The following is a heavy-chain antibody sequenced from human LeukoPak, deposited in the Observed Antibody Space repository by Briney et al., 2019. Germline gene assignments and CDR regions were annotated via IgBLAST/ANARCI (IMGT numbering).Heavy chain of an antibody. V-gene: IGHV1-8*01. Sequence: GASVKVSCKASGHNFNTYDINWVRQTGGQGLEWMGWMSPNSGNTAYAQKFQGRVTMTRDTSTSTVYMELSSLRSEDTAVYYCARDYYDSSGYYLAGYWGQGTLVTVSS. CDR3: ARDYYDSSGYYLAGY. J-gene: IGHJ4*02. CDR1: GHNFNTYD. CDR2: MSPNSGNT. D-gene: IGHD3-22*01.